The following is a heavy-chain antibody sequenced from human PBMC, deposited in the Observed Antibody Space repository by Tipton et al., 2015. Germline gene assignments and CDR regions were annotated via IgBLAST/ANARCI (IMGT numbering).Heavy chain of an antibody. D-gene: IGHD3-16*01. V-gene: IGHV4-59*01. CDR2: IYDRGST. CDR3: ARYRMGVDY. CDR1: GGSISNYY. J-gene: IGHJ4*02. Sequence: TLSLTCTVSGGSISNYYWIWFRQTPGKGLEWIGYIYDRGSTNYNPSLKSRVTISVDASKNQFSLKLSSVTAADTAVYYCARYRMGVDYWGQGTLVTVSS.